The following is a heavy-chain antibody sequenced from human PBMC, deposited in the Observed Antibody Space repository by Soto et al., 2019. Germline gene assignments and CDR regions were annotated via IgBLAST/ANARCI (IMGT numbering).Heavy chain of an antibody. V-gene: IGHV1-69*06. J-gene: IGHJ6*02. D-gene: IGHD1-20*01. CDR1: GGTFSSYA. CDR3: AGGYNWNYYYYGMDV. CDR2: IIPIFGTA. Sequence: SVKVSCKASGGTFSSYAISWVRQAPGQGLEWMGGIIPIFGTANYAQKFQGRVTITADKSTSTAYMELSSLRSEDTAVYYCAGGYNWNYYYYGMDVWGQGATVTVYS.